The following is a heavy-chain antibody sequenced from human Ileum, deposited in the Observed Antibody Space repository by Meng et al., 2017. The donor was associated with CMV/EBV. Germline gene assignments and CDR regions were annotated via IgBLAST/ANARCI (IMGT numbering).Heavy chain of an antibody. J-gene: IGHJ4*02. V-gene: IGHV4-34*01. Sequence: FSGLSFRVYYWNSIPQPPGKGLVWIVEITHHGRTNSKPSLKRRVPISLDTSKNQFSLKLSSVTAADTAFYSCARATRNYDSSGFVYWGQGTLVTVSS. D-gene: IGHD3-22*01. CDR2: ITHHGRT. CDR1: GLSFRVYY. CDR3: ARATRNYDSSGFVY.